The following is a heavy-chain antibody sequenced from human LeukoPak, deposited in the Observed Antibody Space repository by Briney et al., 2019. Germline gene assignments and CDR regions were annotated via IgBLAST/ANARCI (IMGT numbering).Heavy chain of an antibody. CDR2: IGTAGDT. CDR3: ARGDCSGGSCYPAPTNAFYI. Sequence: PGGSLRLSCAASGFTFSSYDMHWVRQATGKGLEWVSAIGTAGDTYYPGSVKGRFTISRENAKNSLYLQMNSLRAGDTAVYYCARGDCSGGSCYPAPTNAFYIWGQGTMVTVSS. J-gene: IGHJ3*02. V-gene: IGHV3-13*04. CDR1: GFTFSSYD. D-gene: IGHD2-15*01.